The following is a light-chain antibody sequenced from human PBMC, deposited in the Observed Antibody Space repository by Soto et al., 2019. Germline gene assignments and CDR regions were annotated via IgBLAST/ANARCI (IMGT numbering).Light chain of an antibody. V-gene: IGLV2-14*01. CDR2: DVS. CDR3: SSYTSSSTVYV. CDR1: RSDVGGYNY. J-gene: IGLJ1*01. Sequence: QSVLTQPASVSGSPGQSITISCTGTRSDVGGYNYVSWYQQHPGKAPKLMIYDVSNRPSGVSNRFSGSKSGNTASLTISGLQAEDEADYYCSSYTSSSTVYVFGTGTKVTVL.